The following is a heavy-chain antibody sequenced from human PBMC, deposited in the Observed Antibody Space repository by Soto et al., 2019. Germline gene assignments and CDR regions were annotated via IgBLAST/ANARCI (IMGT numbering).Heavy chain of an antibody. J-gene: IGHJ3*02. Sequence: GGSLRLSCAASGFTFSSYSMNWVRQAPGKGLEWVSSISSSSRYIYYADSVKGRFTISRDNAKNSLYLQMNSLRAEDTAVYYCASNHAFDIWGQGTMVTVSS. V-gene: IGHV3-21*01. CDR3: ASNHAFDI. CDR2: ISSSSRYI. CDR1: GFTFSSYS.